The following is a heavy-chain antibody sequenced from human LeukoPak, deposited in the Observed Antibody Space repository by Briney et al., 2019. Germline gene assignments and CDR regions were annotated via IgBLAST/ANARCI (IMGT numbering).Heavy chain of an antibody. V-gene: IGHV3-74*01. CDR2: INRDGSTT. Sequence: GGSLRLSCAASGFTFSTYWMHWVRQAPGKGLVWVSRINRDGSTTTYADSVKGRFTISRGNAKNTLYLQMSSLRAEDTAVYYCATSWGHYFDYWGQGTLVTVSS. J-gene: IGHJ4*02. D-gene: IGHD7-27*01. CDR3: ATSWGHYFDY. CDR1: GFTFSTYW.